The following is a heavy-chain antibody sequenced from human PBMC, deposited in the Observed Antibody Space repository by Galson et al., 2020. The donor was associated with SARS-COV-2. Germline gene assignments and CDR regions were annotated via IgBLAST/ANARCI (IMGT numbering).Heavy chain of an antibody. J-gene: IGHJ4*02. D-gene: IGHD3-3*01. CDR2: FDPEDGET. V-gene: IGHV1-24*01. CDR3: ATTVVLRFLGWLLPLSQSLDY. Sequence: ASVKVSCKVSGYTLTELSMHWVRQAPGKGLEWMGGFDPEDGETIYAQKFQGRVTMTEDTSTDTAYMELSSLRSEDTAVYYCATTVVLRFLGWLLPLSQSLDYWGQGTLVTVFS. CDR1: GYTLTELS.